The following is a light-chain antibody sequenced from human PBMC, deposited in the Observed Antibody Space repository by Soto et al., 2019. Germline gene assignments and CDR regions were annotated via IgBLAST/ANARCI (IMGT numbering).Light chain of an antibody. CDR2: DAP. CDR3: QQYNSFWT. J-gene: IGKJ1*01. V-gene: IGKV1-5*01. Sequence: DIQMTQSPSTLSASLGDRVTITCRASQSISSWLAWYQQKPGKAPKLLIYDAPSLESGVPSRFSGSGSGTEFTLTISSLQPDDFATYYCQQYNSFWTFGQGTKVDIK. CDR1: QSISSW.